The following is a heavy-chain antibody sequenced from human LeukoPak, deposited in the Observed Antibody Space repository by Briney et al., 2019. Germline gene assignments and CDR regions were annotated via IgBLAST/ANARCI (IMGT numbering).Heavy chain of an antibody. CDR1: GYTFTSYG. D-gene: IGHD1-26*01. J-gene: IGHJ6*02. CDR3: ARASVGATTKDYYYYCGRDV. CDR2: ISAYNGNT. V-gene: IGHV1-18*01. Sequence: GSVKVSCKASGYTFTSYGISWVRQAPGQGLEWRGWISAYNGNTNYAQKLQGRVTMTTDTSTSTAYMELRSLRSDDTAVYYCARASVGATTKDYYYYCGRDVWGQGTTVTVSS.